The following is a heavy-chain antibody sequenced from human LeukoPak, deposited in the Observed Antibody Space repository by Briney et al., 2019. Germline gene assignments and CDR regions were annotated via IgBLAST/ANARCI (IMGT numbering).Heavy chain of an antibody. D-gene: IGHD3-22*01. CDR1: GGSISSYY. Sequence: PSETLSLTCTVSGGSISSYYWSWIRQPPGKGLGWIGYIYYSGSTNYNPSLKSRVTISVDTSKNQFSLKLSSVTAADTAVYYCARHAGYYDSSGYLSAFDIWGQGTMVTVSS. V-gene: IGHV4-59*08. CDR3: ARHAGYYDSSGYLSAFDI. J-gene: IGHJ3*02. CDR2: IYYSGST.